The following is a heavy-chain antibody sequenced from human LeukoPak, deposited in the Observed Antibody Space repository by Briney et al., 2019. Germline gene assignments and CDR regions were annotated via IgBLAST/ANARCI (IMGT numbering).Heavy chain of an antibody. Sequence: GGSLRLSCAASGFTFDDYTMHWVRQAPGKGLEWVSGISWNSGSIGYADSVKGRFTISRDNAKNSLYLQMNSLRAEDTALYYCAKAPSYNWNDVPWFDPWGQGTLVTVSS. D-gene: IGHD1-1*01. CDR1: GFTFDDYT. J-gene: IGHJ5*02. V-gene: IGHV3-9*01. CDR2: ISWNSGSI. CDR3: AKAPSYNWNDVPWFDP.